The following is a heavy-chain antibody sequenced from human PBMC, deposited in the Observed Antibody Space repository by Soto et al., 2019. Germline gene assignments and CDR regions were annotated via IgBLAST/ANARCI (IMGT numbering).Heavy chain of an antibody. V-gene: IGHV4-4*02. CDR2: TRNSGGA. D-gene: IGHD6-13*01. CDR1: SGSIFSSNW. Sequence: QVQLQESGPGLVKPSGTLSLTCAVSSGSIFSSNWWSWVRQPPGKGLEWIGETRNSGGANYNPSLQGRVTITGDRSKNHFFLELRSVTAADTAVYYCASHLVMSGTRGFDNWGLGALVTVSS. J-gene: IGHJ4*02. CDR3: ASHLVMSGTRGFDN.